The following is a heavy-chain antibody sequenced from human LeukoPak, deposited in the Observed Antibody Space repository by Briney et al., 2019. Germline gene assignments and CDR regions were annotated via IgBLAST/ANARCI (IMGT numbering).Heavy chain of an antibody. Sequence: GGSLRLSCAGSGFTFSSYSMNWVRQAPGKGLEWVSCISSSSSYIYYADSVKGRFTISRDNAKNSLYLQMNSLRAEDTAVYYCARSPAGANYYLDVWGKGTTVTISS. J-gene: IGHJ6*03. V-gene: IGHV3-21*01. D-gene: IGHD1-14*01. CDR1: GFTFSSYS. CDR3: ARSPAGANYYLDV. CDR2: ISSSSSYI.